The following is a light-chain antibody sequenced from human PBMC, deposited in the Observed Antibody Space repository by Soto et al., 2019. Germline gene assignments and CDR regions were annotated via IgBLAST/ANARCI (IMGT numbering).Light chain of an antibody. CDR1: TSDVGGYNY. CDR2: DVI. J-gene: IGLJ1*01. V-gene: IGLV2-14*01. Sequence: QSVLTQPASVSGSPGQSITISCTGTTSDVGGYNYVSWHQQHPGKAPKLMIYDVINRPSGVSNRFSGSKSDNTASLTISGLHAEDEADYYCPSYTSSGTHVFGSGTKVTVL. CDR3: PSYTSSGTHV.